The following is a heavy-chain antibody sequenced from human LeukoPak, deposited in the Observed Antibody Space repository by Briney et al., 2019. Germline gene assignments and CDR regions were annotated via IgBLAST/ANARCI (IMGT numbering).Heavy chain of an antibody. CDR1: GGTFSSYA. J-gene: IGHJ3*02. CDR2: IIPIFGTA. CDR3: TSPILFTHAFDI. V-gene: IGHV1-69*05. Sequence: ASVKVSCKASGGTFSSYAISWVRQAPGQGLEWMGGIIPIFGTANYAQKFQGRVTITTDESTSTAYMELSSLRSEDTAVYYCTSPILFTHAFDIWGQGTMVTVSS. D-gene: IGHD3-3*01.